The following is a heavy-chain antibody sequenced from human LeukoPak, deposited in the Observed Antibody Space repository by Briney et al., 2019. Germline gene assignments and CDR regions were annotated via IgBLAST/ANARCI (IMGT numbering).Heavy chain of an antibody. V-gene: IGHV4-30-2*01. CDR2: IYHSGST. Sequence: SETLSLTCAVSGGSIRSGGYSWSWIRQPPGKGLEWIGYIYHSGSTYYNPSLKSRVTISVDRSKNQFSLKLSSVTAADTAVYYCARGRGGLRWDYWGQGTLVTVSS. CDR3: ARGRGGLRWDY. CDR1: GGSIRSGGYS. J-gene: IGHJ4*02. D-gene: IGHD3-16*01.